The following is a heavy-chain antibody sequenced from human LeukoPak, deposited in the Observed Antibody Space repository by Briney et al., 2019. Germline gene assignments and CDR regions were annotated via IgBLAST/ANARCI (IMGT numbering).Heavy chain of an antibody. CDR1: GGSISSSYYY. J-gene: IGHJ4*02. D-gene: IGHD5-18*01. Sequence: PSETLSLTCTVSGGSISSSYYYWGWIRQPPGKGLEWIGEINHSGSTNYNPSLKSRVTISVDTSKNQFSLKLSSVTAADTAVYYCARGMRRGYSYGWPALTPGQYYFDYWGQGTLVTVSS. V-gene: IGHV4-39*07. CDR3: ARGMRRGYSYGWPALTPGQYYFDY. CDR2: INHSGST.